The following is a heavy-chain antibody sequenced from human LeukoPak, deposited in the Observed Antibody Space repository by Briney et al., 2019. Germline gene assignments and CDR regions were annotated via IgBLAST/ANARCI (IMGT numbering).Heavy chain of an antibody. Sequence: GRSLRLSCAASGFTFPSFGMHWVRQAPGKGLEWVAVIWYDGSNKYYADSVKGRFTISRDNSKSTLYLQMNSLRAEDTAVYYCVRDAVYSSSWQYYSGQRTLVTVSS. CDR2: IWYDGSNK. CDR3: VRDAVYSSSWQYY. J-gene: IGHJ4*02. D-gene: IGHD6-13*01. V-gene: IGHV3-33*01. CDR1: GFTFPSFG.